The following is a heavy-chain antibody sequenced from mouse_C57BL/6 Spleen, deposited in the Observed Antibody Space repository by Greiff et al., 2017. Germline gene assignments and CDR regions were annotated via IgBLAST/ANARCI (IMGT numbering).Heavy chain of an antibody. CDR2: IYPGSGST. V-gene: IGHV1-55*01. CDR1: GYTFTSYW. J-gene: IGHJ2*01. D-gene: IGHD2-1*01. CDR3: ASPIYYGNYFDY. Sequence: QVQLQQPGAELVKPGASVKMSCKASGYTFTSYWITWVKQRPGQGLEWIGDIYPGSGSTNYNEKFKSKATLTVDTSSSTAYMQLSSLTSEDSAVYYCASPIYYGNYFDYWGQGTTLTVAS.